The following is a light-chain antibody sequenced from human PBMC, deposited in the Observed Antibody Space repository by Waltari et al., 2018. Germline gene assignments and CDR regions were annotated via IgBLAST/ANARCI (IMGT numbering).Light chain of an antibody. CDR2: GAS. V-gene: IGKV3-15*01. CDR3: HQYNHWPTFT. Sequence: EIEMTQSPATLSVSPGERVTLSCRASQGVGNNLAWYQQRPGQAPRLLIYGASTRATDSSDRFSGSGSGTDFTLTISALQSEDLAVYYCHQYNHWPTFTFGQGTKLQIE. J-gene: IGKJ2*01. CDR1: QGVGNN.